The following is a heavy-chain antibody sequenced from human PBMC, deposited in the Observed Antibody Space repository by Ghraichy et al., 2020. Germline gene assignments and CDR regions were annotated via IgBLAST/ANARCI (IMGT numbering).Heavy chain of an antibody. Sequence: SETLSLTCAVYGGSFSGYYWSWIRQTPGKGLECIGEINHSGSTNYNPSLKSRVTILVDTSKSQFSLKLSSVTAADTAVYYCARRGVSLTRKYFDLWGRGTLVTVSS. CDR3: ARRGVSLTRKYFDL. CDR2: INHSGST. V-gene: IGHV4-34*01. CDR1: GGSFSGYY. J-gene: IGHJ2*01. D-gene: IGHD1/OR15-1a*01.